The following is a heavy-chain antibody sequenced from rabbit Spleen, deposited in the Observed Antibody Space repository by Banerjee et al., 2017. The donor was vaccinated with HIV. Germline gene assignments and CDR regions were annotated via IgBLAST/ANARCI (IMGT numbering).Heavy chain of an antibody. CDR2: TYIRSSNT. Sequence: QEQLEESGGGLVKPGGTLTLTCTASGFSFSSSHWISWVRQAPGKGLEWIGCTYIRSSNTWYASWAKGRFTISKTSSTTVTLQMTSLTAADTATYFCARSYGDAGNANLWGPGTLVTVS. V-gene: IGHV1S45*01. CDR1: GFSFSSSHW. D-gene: IGHD6-1*01. CDR3: ARSYGDAGNANL. J-gene: IGHJ4*01.